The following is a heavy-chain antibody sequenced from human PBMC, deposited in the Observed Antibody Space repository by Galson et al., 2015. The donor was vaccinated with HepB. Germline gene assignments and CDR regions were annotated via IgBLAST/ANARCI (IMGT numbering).Heavy chain of an antibody. CDR2: ISGSGGST. CDR3: AKDLLRPGIVVVVPLRLVFDY. J-gene: IGHJ4*02. CDR1: GFTFSSYA. D-gene: IGHD3-22*01. V-gene: IGHV3-23*01. Sequence: SLRLSCAASGFTFSSYAMSWVRQAPGKGLEWVSAISGSGGSTYYADSVKGRFTISRDNSKNTLYLQMNSLRAEDTAVYYCAKDLLRPGIVVVVPLRLVFDYWGQGTLVTVSS.